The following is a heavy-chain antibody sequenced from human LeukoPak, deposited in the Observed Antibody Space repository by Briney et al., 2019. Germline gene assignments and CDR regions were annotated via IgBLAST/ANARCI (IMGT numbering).Heavy chain of an antibody. CDR1: GFIFSSYW. V-gene: IGHV3-7*01. CDR3: ARASYSYGDHNWFDP. CDR2: IKQDGSEK. J-gene: IGHJ5*02. D-gene: IGHD5-18*01. Sequence: GGSLRLSCAASGFIFSSYWMSWVRQAPGKGLEWVANIKQDGSEKYYVDSVKGRFTISRDNAKNSLYLQMNSLRAEDTAVYYCARASYSYGDHNWFDPWGQGTLVTVSS.